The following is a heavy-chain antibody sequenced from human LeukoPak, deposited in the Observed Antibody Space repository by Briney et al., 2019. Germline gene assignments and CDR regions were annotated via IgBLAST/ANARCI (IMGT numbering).Heavy chain of an antibody. D-gene: IGHD3-3*01. Sequence: GASVKVSCKASGYTFTGYYMHWVRQAPGKGLEWMGGFDPEDGETIYAQKFQGRVTMTEDTSTDTAYMELSSLRSEDTAVYYCATVSRYDFYGMDVWGQGTTVTVSS. CDR1: GYTFTGYY. J-gene: IGHJ6*02. CDR2: FDPEDGET. CDR3: ATVSRYDFYGMDV. V-gene: IGHV1-24*01.